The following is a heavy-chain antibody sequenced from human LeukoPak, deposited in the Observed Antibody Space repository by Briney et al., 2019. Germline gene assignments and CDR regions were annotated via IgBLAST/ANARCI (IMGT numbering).Heavy chain of an antibody. Sequence: SETLSLTCTVSGGSTSSYYWSWIRQPPGKGLEWIGYIYYSGSTNYNPSLKSRVTISVDTSKNQFSLKLSSVTAADTAVYYCARSGYYDILTGLNWFDPWGQGTLVTVSS. V-gene: IGHV4-59*01. J-gene: IGHJ5*02. CDR2: IYYSGST. D-gene: IGHD3-9*01. CDR3: ARSGYYDILTGLNWFDP. CDR1: GGSTSSYY.